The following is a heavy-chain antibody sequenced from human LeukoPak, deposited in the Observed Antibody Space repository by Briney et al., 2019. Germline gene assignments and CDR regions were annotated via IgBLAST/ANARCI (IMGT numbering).Heavy chain of an antibody. V-gene: IGHV4-59*08. J-gene: IGHJ5*02. CDR2: IYYSGST. Sequence: SETLSLTCTASGGTISSYNWSWIRQPPGKGLEWIGSIYYSGSTNYNPSLKSRVTISVDTSKNQFSLKLSSVTAADTAVYYCARRFSKVVPGWFDPWGQGTLVTVSS. CDR1: GGTISSYN. D-gene: IGHD4-23*01. CDR3: ARRFSKVVPGWFDP.